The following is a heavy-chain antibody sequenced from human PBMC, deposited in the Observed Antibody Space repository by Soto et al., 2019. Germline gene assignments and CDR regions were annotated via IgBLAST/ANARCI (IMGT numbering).Heavy chain of an antibody. Sequence: QSGGSLRLSCAASGFTFSSYAMHWVRQAPGKGLEWVAVISYDGSNKYYADSVKGRFTISRDNSKNTLYLQMNSLRAEDTAVYYCARSMVRGNNDYWGQGTLVTVSS. CDR3: ARSMVRGNNDY. V-gene: IGHV3-30-3*01. CDR2: ISYDGSNK. CDR1: GFTFSSYA. D-gene: IGHD3-10*01. J-gene: IGHJ4*02.